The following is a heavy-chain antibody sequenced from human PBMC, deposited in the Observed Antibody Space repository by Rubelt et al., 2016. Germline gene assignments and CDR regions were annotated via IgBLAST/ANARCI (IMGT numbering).Heavy chain of an antibody. CDR2: IEIHGGRT. D-gene: IGHD3-10*01. CDR1: GYTFTSYY. Sequence: QVQLVQSGAEVKKPGASVKVSCKASGYTFTSYYMHWVRQAPGQGLEWMGVIEIHGGRTSYAQKFQGRLTMTRDTSTGTVYMVLSSLRAEDAAVYYCSTRTVGVIGAHAFDIWGQGTMVTVSS. J-gene: IGHJ3*02. V-gene: IGHV1-46*01. CDR3: STRTVGVIGAHAFDI.